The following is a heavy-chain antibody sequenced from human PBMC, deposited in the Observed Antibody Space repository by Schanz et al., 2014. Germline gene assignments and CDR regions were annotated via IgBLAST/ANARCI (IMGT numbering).Heavy chain of an antibody. CDR2: IYIGGNT. V-gene: IGHV3-66*01. CDR1: GFTFSAYY. J-gene: IGHJ4*02. CDR3: ARGGPAYYFDD. Sequence: EVQLVESGGGLVQPGGSLRLSCAASGFTFSAYYMDWVRQAPGKGLEWVSFIYIGGNTYYADSVRGRFTISRDNSKNTVYIQMNSLRDEDTAVYYCARGGPAYYFDDWGQGTLVTVSS.